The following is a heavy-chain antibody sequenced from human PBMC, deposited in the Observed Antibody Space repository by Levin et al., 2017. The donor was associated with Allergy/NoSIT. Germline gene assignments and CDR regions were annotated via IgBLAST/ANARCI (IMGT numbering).Heavy chain of an antibody. CDR2: VSHDGST. CDR1: GGSFTNYY. J-gene: IGHJ4*02. Sequence: SETLSLTCAVYGGSFTNYYWTWIRQLPGKGLEWIGEVSHDGSTNLNPSLKSRVTMSVDSSRNNFSLNMTSVTAADTAIYYCARLMPLAARRAFDYWGQGILATVSS. CDR3: ARLMPLAARRAFDY. V-gene: IGHV4-34*01. D-gene: IGHD6-6*01.